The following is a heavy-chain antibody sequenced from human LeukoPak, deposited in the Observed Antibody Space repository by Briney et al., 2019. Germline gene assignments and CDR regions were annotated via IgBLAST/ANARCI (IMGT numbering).Heavy chain of an antibody. CDR2: IYYSGST. CDR1: GGSISSYY. D-gene: IGHD6-19*01. CDR3: ASGWYSSGWYGGGH. V-gene: IGHV4-59*12. Sequence: SETLSLTCTVSGGSISSYYWSWIRQPPGKGLEWIGYIYYSGSTNYNPSLKSRVTISVDTSKNQFSLKLSSVTAADTAVYYCASGWYSSGWYGGGHWGQGTLVTVSS. J-gene: IGHJ4*02.